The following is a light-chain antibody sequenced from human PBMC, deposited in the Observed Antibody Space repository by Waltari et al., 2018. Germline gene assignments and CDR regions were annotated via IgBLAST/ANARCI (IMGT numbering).Light chain of an antibody. CDR2: EVS. V-gene: IGLV2-14*01. CDR3: SSYTPITISNWV. J-gene: IGLJ3*02. Sequence: QSALTQPASVSGSPGQSITISCTGTGSDVGGYDYVPWYQQHPGKAPKLVIYEVSNRPSGVSYRFSASKSGNTASLTISGLQAEDEADYYCSSYTPITISNWVFGGGTKLTVL. CDR1: GSDVGGYDY.